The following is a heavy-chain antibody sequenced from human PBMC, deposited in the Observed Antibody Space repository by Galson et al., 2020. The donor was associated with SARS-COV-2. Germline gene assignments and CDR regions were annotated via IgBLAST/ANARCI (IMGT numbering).Heavy chain of an antibody. CDR3: ARDLRGYSWNYVAGALYYYGMDV. V-gene: IGHV4-39*02. CDR2: IYYSGST. CDR1: GGSISSSSYY. D-gene: IGHD1-7*01. J-gene: IGHJ6*02. Sequence: SQTLSLTCTVSGGSISSSSYYWGWIRQPPGKGLEWIGSIYYSGSTYYNPSHKSRVTISVDTSKNQFSLKLSSVTAADTAVYYCARDLRGYSWNYVAGALYYYGMDVWGQGTTVTVSS.